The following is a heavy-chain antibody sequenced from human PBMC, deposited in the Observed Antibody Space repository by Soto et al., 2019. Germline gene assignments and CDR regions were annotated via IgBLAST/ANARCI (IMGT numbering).Heavy chain of an antibody. V-gene: IGHV2-5*02. D-gene: IGHD3-22*01. CDR2: IYWDDDK. Sequence: SGPTLVNPTQTLTLTCTFSGFSLSTRGVGVGWIRQPPGKALEWLALIYWDDDKRYSPSLKSRLTITKDTSKNQVVLTMTNMDPVDTATYYCAHRGRDNSGYYYGEVWFDPGGQGTLVTVSS. CDR1: GFSLSTRGVG. CDR3: AHRGRDNSGYYYGEVWFDP. J-gene: IGHJ5*02.